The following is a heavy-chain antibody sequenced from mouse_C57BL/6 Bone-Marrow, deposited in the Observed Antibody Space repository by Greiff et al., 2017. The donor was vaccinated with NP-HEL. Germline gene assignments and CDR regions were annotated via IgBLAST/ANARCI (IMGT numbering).Heavy chain of an antibody. CDR1: GFTFSSYG. D-gene: IGHD2-3*01. J-gene: IGHJ3*01. CDR3: ARRDDGYCPWFAY. CDR2: ISSGGSYT. V-gene: IGHV5-6*01. Sequence: EVHLVESGGDLVKPGGSLKLSCAASGFTFSSYGMSWVRQTPDKRLEWVANISSGGSYTYYPDSVKGRFTISRDNAKNTLYLQMSSLKSEDTAIYYCARRDDGYCPWFAYWGQGTLVTVSA.